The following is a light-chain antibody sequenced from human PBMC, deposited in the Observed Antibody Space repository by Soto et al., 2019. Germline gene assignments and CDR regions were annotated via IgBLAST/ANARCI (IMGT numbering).Light chain of an antibody. CDR1: SSDVGGYNY. J-gene: IGLJ1*01. CDR2: EVS. V-gene: IGLV2-14*01. Sequence: QSALTQPASVSGSPGQSITISCTGTSSDVGGYNYVSWYQHHPGKAPKLMIYEVSNRPSGVSNRFSGSKSGNTASLTISGLQAEDEADYYCSSYTSSSNYVFGTGTKLTVL. CDR3: SSYTSSSNYV.